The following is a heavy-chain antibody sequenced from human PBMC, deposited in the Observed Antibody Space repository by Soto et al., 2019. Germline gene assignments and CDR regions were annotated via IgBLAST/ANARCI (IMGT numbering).Heavy chain of an antibody. D-gene: IGHD7-27*01. V-gene: IGHV2-5*01. CDR2: IYGNDYK. CDR1: GFSLSTTGVG. J-gene: IGHJ4*02. CDR3: ALLKLGSPERTRADAY. Sequence: QITLKESGPTLVKPTQTLTLTCTFSGFSLSTTGVGVAWIRQPPGKALEWLALIYGNDYKRYSPSLQSRLSITKDTSKHQVVLTVTSVDAVDTATYYCALLKLGSPERTRADAYWGQGTLVTVSS.